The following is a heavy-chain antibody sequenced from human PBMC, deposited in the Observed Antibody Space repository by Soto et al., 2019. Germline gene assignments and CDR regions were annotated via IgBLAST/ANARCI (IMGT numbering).Heavy chain of an antibody. CDR3: ARGQRFSDWFDP. Sequence: SETLSLTFTVSGGSMTSYYWTWIRQPAGKGLEWMGRVYSGGGTHYNPSLKSRVTISLDTSKNQFSLRLLSATDADTALYFCARGQRFSDWFDPWGQGTLVTVSS. CDR1: GGSMTSYY. J-gene: IGHJ5*02. V-gene: IGHV4-4*07. CDR2: VYSGGGT. D-gene: IGHD3-3*01.